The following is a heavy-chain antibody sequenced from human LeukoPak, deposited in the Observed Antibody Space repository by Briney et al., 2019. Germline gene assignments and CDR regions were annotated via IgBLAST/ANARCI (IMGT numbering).Heavy chain of an antibody. D-gene: IGHD3-10*01. J-gene: IGHJ4*02. CDR2: IYTSGST. V-gene: IGHV4-4*07. CDR1: GGSISSYY. Sequence: SETLSLTCTASGGSISSYYWSWIRQPAGKGLEWIGRIYTSGSTNYNPSLKSRVTMSVDMSKNQFSLKPSSVTAADTAVYYCARDTYGSGSYTWIYWGQGTLVTVSS. CDR3: ARDTYGSGSYTWIY.